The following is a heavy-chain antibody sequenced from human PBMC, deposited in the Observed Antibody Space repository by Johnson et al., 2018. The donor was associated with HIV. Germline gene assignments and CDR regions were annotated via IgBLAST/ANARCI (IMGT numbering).Heavy chain of an antibody. J-gene: IGHJ3*02. D-gene: IGHD6-13*01. CDR2: ISGSGGST. Sequence: VQLVESGGGLVQPGGSLRLSCAASGFTVGSNYMNWVRQAPGKGLEWVSAISGSGGSTYYADSVKGRFTISRDNSKNTLYLQMNSLKTEDTAVYYCTRSIAATGRDAFDIWGQGTMVTGSS. V-gene: IGHV3-23*04. CDR3: TRSIAATGRDAFDI. CDR1: GFTVGSNY.